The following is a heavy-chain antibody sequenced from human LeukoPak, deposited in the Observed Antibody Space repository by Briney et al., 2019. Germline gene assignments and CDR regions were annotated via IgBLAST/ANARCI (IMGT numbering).Heavy chain of an antibody. CDR2: MNPNSGNT. CDR3: ARGKWELLSLDY. J-gene: IGHJ4*02. Sequence: GASVKVSCKASGYTFTSYDINWVRQATGQGLEWMGWMNPNSGNTGYAQKFQGRVTITRNTSISTAYMELSSLRSEDTAVYYCARGKWELLSLDYWGQGTLVTVSS. CDR1: GYTFTSYD. V-gene: IGHV1-8*03. D-gene: IGHD1-26*01.